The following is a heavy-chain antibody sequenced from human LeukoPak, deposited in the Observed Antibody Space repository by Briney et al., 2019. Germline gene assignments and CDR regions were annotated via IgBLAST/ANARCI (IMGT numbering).Heavy chain of an antibody. CDR3: ARKFLGSRGYYFDY. Sequence: ASVKVSCKASGYSFTDKYMHWVRQAPGQGLEWMGRINPNNGGTNYAQKFQGRVTMTTDTSMSTAYMELSSLRSEDTAVYYCARKFLGSRGYYFDYWGQGTLVTVSS. CDR1: GYSFTDKY. D-gene: IGHD3-10*01. CDR2: INPNNGGT. J-gene: IGHJ4*02. V-gene: IGHV1-2*06.